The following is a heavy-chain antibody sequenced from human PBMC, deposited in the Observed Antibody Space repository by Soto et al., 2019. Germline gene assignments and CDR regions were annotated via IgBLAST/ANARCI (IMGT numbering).Heavy chain of an antibody. J-gene: IGHJ5*02. V-gene: IGHV3-23*01. Sequence: GSLRLSCAASGFTFSSYAMSWVRQAQGQGMEWVSAISGSGGSTYYADSVKGRFTISRDNSKNTLYLQMNSLRAEDTAVYYCAKYVLGYYGSGSYRSETNWFDPWGQGTLVTVSS. D-gene: IGHD3-10*01. CDR3: AKYVLGYYGSGSYRSETNWFDP. CDR2: ISGSGGST. CDR1: GFTFSSYA.